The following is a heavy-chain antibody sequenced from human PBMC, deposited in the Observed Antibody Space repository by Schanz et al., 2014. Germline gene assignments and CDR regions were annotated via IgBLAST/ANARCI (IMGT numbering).Heavy chain of an antibody. CDR1: GFTASSNH. CDR3: ARVRRRIATPSTPSFRNYYYYAMDV. Sequence: EGQLAESGGGLVQPGGSLRLSCAVSGFTASSNHRSWVRQAPGKGLEWVSVIYSGIGAYYADSVKDRITISRDNSKNTQYLQMNSLRAEDTSVYFCARVRRRIATPSTPSFRNYYYYAMDVWGQGTTVTVSS. D-gene: IGHD6-13*01. CDR2: IYSGIGA. J-gene: IGHJ6*02. V-gene: IGHV3-66*01.